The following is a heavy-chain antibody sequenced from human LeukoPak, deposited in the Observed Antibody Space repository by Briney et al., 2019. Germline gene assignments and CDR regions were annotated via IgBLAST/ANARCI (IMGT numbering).Heavy chain of an antibody. CDR2: ISSSGSTT. CDR3: ARGYSYGQLYHFDY. D-gene: IGHD5-18*01. J-gene: IGHJ4*02. V-gene: IGHV3-48*03. CDR1: GFTFSSYE. Sequence: PGGSLRLSCAASGFTFSSYEMNWVRQAPGKGLEWVSYISSSGSTTYYADSVKGRFTIPRDSATNSLYLQRNSLRAEDTAVYYCARGYSYGQLYHFDYWGQGTLVTVSS.